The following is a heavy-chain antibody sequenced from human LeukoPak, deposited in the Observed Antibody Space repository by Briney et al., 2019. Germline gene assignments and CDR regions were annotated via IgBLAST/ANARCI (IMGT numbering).Heavy chain of an antibody. J-gene: IGHJ6*03. CDR2: ISSSGSTI. V-gene: IGHV3-48*03. CDR1: GFTFSSYE. CDR3: AKDQGLRQYDYYYYMDV. D-gene: IGHD3-16*01. Sequence: GSLRLSCAASGFTFSSYEMNWVRQAPGKGLEWVSYISSSGSTIYYADSVKGRFTISRDNSKNTLYLQMNSLRAEDTAVYYCAKDQGLRQYDYYYYMDVWGKGTTVTISS.